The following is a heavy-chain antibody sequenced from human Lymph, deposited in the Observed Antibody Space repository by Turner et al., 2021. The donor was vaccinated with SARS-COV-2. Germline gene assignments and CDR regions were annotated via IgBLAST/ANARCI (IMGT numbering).Heavy chain of an antibody. D-gene: IGHD2-15*01. V-gene: IGHV1-46*01. CDR2: INPSGDST. Sequence: QVQLVQSGAEVKKPGASVKVSCKASGYTFTSYCMHWVRQAPGQGLEWMGIINPSGDSTSYAQTFQGRVTMTRDTSTSTVYMELSSLRSEDTAVYYCARVGPGGFDYWGQGTPVTVSS. J-gene: IGHJ4*02. CDR1: GYTFTSYC. CDR3: ARVGPGGFDY.